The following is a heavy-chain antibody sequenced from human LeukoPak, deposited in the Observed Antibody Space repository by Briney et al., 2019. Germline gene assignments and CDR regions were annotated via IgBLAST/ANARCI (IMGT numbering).Heavy chain of an antibody. J-gene: IGHJ1*01. Sequence: ASVKVSCKASGYTFTDFGFIWVRQAPGQGLGWMGWVSTYNGATDFAKKFQDRVTMTTESSTQTTFMELRNLRSDDTAVYYCARAESMALYFLYWGQGTLVSVS. D-gene: IGHD1-14*01. CDR2: VSTYNGAT. CDR1: GYTFTDFG. CDR3: ARAESMALYFLY. V-gene: IGHV1-18*01.